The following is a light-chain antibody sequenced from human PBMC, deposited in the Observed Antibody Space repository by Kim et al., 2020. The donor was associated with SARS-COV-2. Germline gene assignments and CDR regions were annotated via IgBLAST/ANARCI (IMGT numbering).Light chain of an antibody. CDR1: SSNIGNNY. Sequence: QSVLTQPPSVSAAPGQKVTISCSGSSSNIGNNYVSWYQQLPGTAPNLLIYDNDKRPSGIPDRFSGSKSGTSATLGITGLQPGYEADYYCGTWDGILSAAVFGGGTQLTFL. J-gene: IGLJ2*01. CDR2: DND. CDR3: GTWDGILSAAV. V-gene: IGLV1-51*01.